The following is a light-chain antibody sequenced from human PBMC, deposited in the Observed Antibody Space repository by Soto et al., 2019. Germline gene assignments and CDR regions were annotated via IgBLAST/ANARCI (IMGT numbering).Light chain of an antibody. V-gene: IGKV3-20*01. CDR1: QALKRSF. CDR3: QQYDHSPRT. Sequence: IVLTQSPGTLSLSPGERATLSCRASQALKRSFLAWYQHKPGQSPRLLISGVSSRAAGVPDRFSGSGSGTDFTLTISRLEPQDSAVYFCQQYDHSPRTFGQGTKVEI. J-gene: IGKJ1*01. CDR2: GVS.